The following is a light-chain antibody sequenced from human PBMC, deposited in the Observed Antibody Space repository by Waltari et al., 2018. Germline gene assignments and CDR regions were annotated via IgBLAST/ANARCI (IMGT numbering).Light chain of an antibody. CDR3: LQDYDYPRT. CDR1: QGIRND. CDR2: TAS. V-gene: IGKV1-6*01. J-gene: IGKJ1*01. Sequence: AIQMTQSPSSLSASVGDRVTITCRGSQGIRNDLGWYQQKPGKAPNLLIYTASTLQSGVPSRFSGSGSGTDFSLTISSLQPEDFATYYCLQDYDYPRTFGQGTKVEIK.